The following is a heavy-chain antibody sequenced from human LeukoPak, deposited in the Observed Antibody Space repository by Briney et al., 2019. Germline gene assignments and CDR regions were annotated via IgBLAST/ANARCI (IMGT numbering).Heavy chain of an antibody. CDR3: ARGEVRGVFWHFSPEDAFDI. J-gene: IGHJ3*02. Sequence: SETLSLTCTVSGGSISSYYWSWIRQPAGKVLEWIGRIYTSGSTNYNPSLKSRVTMSVDTSKNQFSLKLSSVTAADTAVYYCARGEVRGVFWHFSPEDAFDIWGQGTMVTVSS. V-gene: IGHV4-4*07. CDR2: IYTSGST. D-gene: IGHD3-10*01. CDR1: GGSISSYY.